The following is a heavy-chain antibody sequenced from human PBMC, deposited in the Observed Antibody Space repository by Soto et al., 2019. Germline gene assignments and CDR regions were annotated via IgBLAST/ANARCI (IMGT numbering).Heavy chain of an antibody. CDR2: IYWDDDK. CDR1: GFSLSTSGVG. D-gene: IGHD6-19*01. Sequence: QITLKESGPTLVKPTQTLTLTCTFSGFSLSTSGVGLGWIRQPPGKALEWLALIYWDDDKRYSPSLKSRLTITKDTSKNQVVLTMTNMDPVDTATYYCAHISSGWQWLVPFDYWGQGTLVTVSS. J-gene: IGHJ4*02. V-gene: IGHV2-5*02. CDR3: AHISSGWQWLVPFDY.